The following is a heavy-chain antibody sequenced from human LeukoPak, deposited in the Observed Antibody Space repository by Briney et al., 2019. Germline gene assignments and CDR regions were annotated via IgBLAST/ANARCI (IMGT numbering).Heavy chain of an antibody. CDR1: GFTFGDYA. Sequence: GRSLRLSCAASGFTFGDYAMHWVRQSPAKGLEWVSGISWNSGSIGYADSVKGRFTISRDNAKNSLYLQMNSLRAEDTALYYCAEDISFDSSGNDYWGQGTLVTVSS. V-gene: IGHV3-9*01. D-gene: IGHD3-22*01. CDR2: ISWNSGSI. CDR3: AEDISFDSSGNDY. J-gene: IGHJ4*02.